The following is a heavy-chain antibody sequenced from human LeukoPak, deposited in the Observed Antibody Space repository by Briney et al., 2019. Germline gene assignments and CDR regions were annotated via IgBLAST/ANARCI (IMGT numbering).Heavy chain of an antibody. CDR1: GFTFSSYE. Sequence: PGGSLRLSCAASGFTFSSYEMNWVRQTPGKGLEWVSYISSSGSTIYYADSVKGRFTISRDNAKNSLYLQMDSLRAEDTAVYYCAREKYYYGSGDLDYWGQGTLVTVSS. J-gene: IGHJ4*02. CDR2: ISSSGSTI. CDR3: AREKYYYGSGDLDY. D-gene: IGHD3-10*01. V-gene: IGHV3-48*03.